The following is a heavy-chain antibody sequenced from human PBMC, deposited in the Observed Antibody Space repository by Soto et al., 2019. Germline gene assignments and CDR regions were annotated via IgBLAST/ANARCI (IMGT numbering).Heavy chain of an antibody. Sequence: GGSLRLSCAASGFTFSSYAMSWVRQAPGKGLEWVSVISGSGGSTYYADSVKGRFTISRDNSKNTLYLQMNSLRAEDTAVYYCARGIAAQRGYYYYGMDVWGQGTTVTVSS. CDR2: ISGSGGST. CDR1: GFTFSSYA. CDR3: ARGIAAQRGYYYYGMDV. J-gene: IGHJ6*02. V-gene: IGHV3-23*01. D-gene: IGHD6-13*01.